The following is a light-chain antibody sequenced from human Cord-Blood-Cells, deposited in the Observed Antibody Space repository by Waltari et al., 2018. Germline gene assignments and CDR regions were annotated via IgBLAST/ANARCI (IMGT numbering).Light chain of an antibody. V-gene: IGLV2-11*01. CDR3: CSYAGSYTYVV. Sequence: QSALTQPRSVSGSPGQSVTISCTGTSSDVGGYNYVSWYQQHPAKAPKLMMCDVSKLPPGVPARFSGSKSGHTASLTISGLQAEDEADYDCCSYAGSYTYVVFGGGTKLTVL. CDR1: SSDVGGYNY. CDR2: DVS. J-gene: IGLJ2*01.